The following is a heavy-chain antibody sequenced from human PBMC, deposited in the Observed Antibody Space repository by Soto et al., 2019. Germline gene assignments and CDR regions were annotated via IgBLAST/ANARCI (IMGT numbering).Heavy chain of an antibody. D-gene: IGHD3-10*01. V-gene: IGHV3-30*18. CDR3: AKDYAGSFPFDY. CDR1: GFTFSSYG. J-gene: IGHJ4*02. Sequence: GGSLRLSCAASGFTFSSYGMHWVRQAPGKGLEWVAVISYDGSNKYYADSVKGRFTISRDNSKNTLYLQMNSLRAEDTAVYYCAKDYAGSFPFDYWGQGTLVTVSS. CDR2: ISYDGSNK.